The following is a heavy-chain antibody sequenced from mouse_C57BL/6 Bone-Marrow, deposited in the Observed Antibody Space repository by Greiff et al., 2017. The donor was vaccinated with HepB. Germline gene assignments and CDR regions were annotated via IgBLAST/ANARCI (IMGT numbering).Heavy chain of an antibody. CDR1: GFTFSDYY. Sequence: DVMLVESGGGLVQPGGSLKLSCAASGFTFSDYYMYWVRQTPEKRLEWVAYISNGGGSTYYPDTVKGRFTISRDNAKNTLYLQMSRLKSEDTAMYYCARRDYDVYYFDYWGQGTTLTVSS. CDR3: ARRDYDVYYFDY. V-gene: IGHV5-12*01. CDR2: ISNGGGST. J-gene: IGHJ2*01. D-gene: IGHD2-4*01.